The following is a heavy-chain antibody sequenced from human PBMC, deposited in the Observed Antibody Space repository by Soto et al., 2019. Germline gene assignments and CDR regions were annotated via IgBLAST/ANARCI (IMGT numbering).Heavy chain of an antibody. D-gene: IGHD4-17*01. J-gene: IGHJ6*03. CDR1: GGSISSYY. CDR3: AREVEYGSSPSYYYYMDV. V-gene: IGHV4-59*01. Sequence: SETLSLTCTVSGGSISSYYWSWIRQPPGKGLEWIGYIYYSGSTNYNSSLKSRVTISVDTSKNQFSLKLSSVTAADTAVYYCAREVEYGSSPSYYYYMDVWGKGTTVTVSS. CDR2: IYYSGST.